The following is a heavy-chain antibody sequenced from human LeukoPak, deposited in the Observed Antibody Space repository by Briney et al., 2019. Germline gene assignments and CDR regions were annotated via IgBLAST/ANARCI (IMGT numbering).Heavy chain of an antibody. J-gene: IGHJ3*02. Sequence: SETLSLTCAVYGGSFSGYYWSWIRQPPGKGLEWIGEINHSGSTNYNPSLKSRVTISVDTSKNQFSLKLSSVTAADTAVYYCAGLYRVPFDIWGQGTMVTVSS. CDR3: AGLYRVPFDI. V-gene: IGHV4-34*01. CDR2: INHSGST. CDR1: GGSFSGYY. D-gene: IGHD2-2*02.